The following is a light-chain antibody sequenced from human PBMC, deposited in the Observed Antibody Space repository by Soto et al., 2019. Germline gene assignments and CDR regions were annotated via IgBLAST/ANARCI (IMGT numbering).Light chain of an antibody. CDR3: QSYDSSLSGSV. V-gene: IGLV1-40*01. CDR2: GNN. CDR1: SSNIGAGYD. Sequence: QSVLTQPPSVSGAPGQRVTISCTGSSSNIGAGYDVHWYQQLPGTAPKLLIHGNNNRPSGVPDRFSGSKSGTSASLAITGLQSEDEADYSCQSYDSSLSGSVFGGGTKLTVL. J-gene: IGLJ2*01.